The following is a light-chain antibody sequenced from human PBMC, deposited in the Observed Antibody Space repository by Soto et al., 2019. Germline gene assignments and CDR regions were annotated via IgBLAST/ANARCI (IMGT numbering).Light chain of an antibody. J-gene: IGKJ2*01. CDR3: QQSYSTSPYT. Sequence: DIQLTQSPSSLSVSVGDRVTITCRASQSISTFLNWYQQKPGKAPKIMIYAASNLQSGVPSRFSGSGAGTDFTLTISSVQPEDFATYYCQQSYSTSPYTFGQGTKLEVK. CDR1: QSISTF. V-gene: IGKV1-39*01. CDR2: AAS.